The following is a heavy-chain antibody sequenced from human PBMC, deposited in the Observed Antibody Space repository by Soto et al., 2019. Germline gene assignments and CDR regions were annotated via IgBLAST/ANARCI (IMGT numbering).Heavy chain of an antibody. Sequence: ASVNGSWKSAGYTFTGYYIHWVRQAPGQGLEWMGWINPNSGGTNYAQKFQGRVTMTRDTSISTAYMELSRLRSDDTAVYYCASLWFGDPNWFDPWGQGTLVTVSS. V-gene: IGHV1-2*02. CDR3: ASLWFGDPNWFDP. J-gene: IGHJ5*02. CDR2: INPNSGGT. D-gene: IGHD3-10*01. CDR1: GYTFTGYY.